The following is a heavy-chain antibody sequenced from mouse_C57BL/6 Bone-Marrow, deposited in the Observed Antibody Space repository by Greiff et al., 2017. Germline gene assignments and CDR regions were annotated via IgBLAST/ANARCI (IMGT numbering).Heavy chain of an antibody. CDR3: AKYGLFAY. V-gene: IGHV5-17*01. J-gene: IGHJ3*01. CDR1: GFTFSDYG. Sequence: EVQLQESGGGLVKPGGSLKLSCAASGFTFSDYGMHWVRQAPEKGLEWVAYISSGISTIYYADTVKGRFTISRDNAKNTLFLQMTSLRSEDTAMYYCAKYGLFAYWGQGTLVTVSA. D-gene: IGHD1-1*02. CDR2: ISSGISTI.